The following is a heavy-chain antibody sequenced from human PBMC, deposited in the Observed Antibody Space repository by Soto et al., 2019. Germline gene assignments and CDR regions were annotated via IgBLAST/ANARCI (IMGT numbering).Heavy chain of an antibody. J-gene: IGHJ6*02. CDR3: AGRRQVINDYYCLAD. D-gene: IGHD2-21*01. Sequence: EVQLVESGGGLVQPGGSPRLSCAASGFTFSNYEMHWVRQVTGKGLEWVSGIGTAGDTKYVGSVKGRFTISRDNAKNSLYLQMNSLRAEDTAVYYCAGRRQVINDYYCLADWGQGTTVIVSS. CDR2: IGTAGDT. CDR1: GFTFSNYE. V-gene: IGHV3-13*01.